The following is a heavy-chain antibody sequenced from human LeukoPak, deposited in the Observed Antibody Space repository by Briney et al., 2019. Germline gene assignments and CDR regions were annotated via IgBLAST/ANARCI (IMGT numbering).Heavy chain of an antibody. V-gene: IGHV1-2*02. CDR1: GYTFTGYY. J-gene: IGHJ4*02. CDR2: INPNSGGT. D-gene: IGHD5-18*01. CDR3: ARDQGDTAMVTPFDY. Sequence: ASVKVSCKASGYTFTGYYMHWVRQAPGQGLEWMGWINPNSGGTNYAQKLQGRVTMTTDTSTSTAYMELRSLRSDDTAVYYCARDQGDTAMVTPFDYWGQGTLVTVSS.